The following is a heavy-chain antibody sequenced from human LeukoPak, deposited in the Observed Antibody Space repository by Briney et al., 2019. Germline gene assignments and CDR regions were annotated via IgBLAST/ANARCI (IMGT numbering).Heavy chain of an antibody. V-gene: IGHV3-74*01. D-gene: IGHD5-24*01. CDR1: GFTFSSYV. Sequence: PGGSLRLSCETAGFTFSSYVMHWVRRTPGKGLVWVSRISHDGIISYADSVKGRFTISRDNAKSTLILQMNSLRVEDTAVYYCARDWVYKIDYWGRGTLVTVSS. CDR3: ARDWVYKIDY. J-gene: IGHJ4*02. CDR2: ISHDGII.